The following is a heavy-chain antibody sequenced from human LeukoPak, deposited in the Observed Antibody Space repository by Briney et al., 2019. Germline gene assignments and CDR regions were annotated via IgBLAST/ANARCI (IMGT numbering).Heavy chain of an antibody. CDR3: ARVGNYDDSSGYLDY. CDR1: GGSISSYY. D-gene: IGHD3-22*01. J-gene: IGHJ4*02. CDR2: IYYSGST. V-gene: IGHV4-59*01. Sequence: SETLSLTRTVSGGSISSYYWSWIRQPPGKGLEWIGYIYYSGSTNYNPSLKSRVTISVDTSKNQFSLKLSSVTAADTAVYYCARVGNYDDSSGYLDYWGQGTLVTVSS.